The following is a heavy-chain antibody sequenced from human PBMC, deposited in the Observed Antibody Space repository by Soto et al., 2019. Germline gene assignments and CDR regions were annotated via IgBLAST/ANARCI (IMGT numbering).Heavy chain of an antibody. J-gene: IGHJ3*01. CDR3: ARVKVPAAILGAFDV. D-gene: IGHD2-2*02. V-gene: IGHV1-2*02. Sequence: QVQLVQSEAEVKKPGASVKVSCKASGYTFTGYFVYWVRQAPGQGLEWMGWINPNNGDTNSAARFQDRVSLTTDTSTRTAYMELRSLRSDDTAVYYCARVKVPAAILGAFDVWGQGTLVTVSS. CDR2: INPNNGDT. CDR1: GYTFTGYF.